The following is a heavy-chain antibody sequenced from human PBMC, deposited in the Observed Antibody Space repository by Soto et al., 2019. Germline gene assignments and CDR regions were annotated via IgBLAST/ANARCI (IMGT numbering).Heavy chain of an antibody. CDR1: GFTFSSYA. J-gene: IGHJ4*02. Sequence: EVQLLESGGGLVQPGGSLRLSCVASGFTFSSYAMSWVRQAPGKGLEWVSAISGSGGSTYYADSVKGRFTISRDNSKNTLYLQMNSLRAEDTAVYYCAKFRWELLGVFDYWGQGTLVTVSS. V-gene: IGHV3-23*01. CDR2: ISGSGGST. CDR3: AKFRWELLGVFDY. D-gene: IGHD1-26*01.